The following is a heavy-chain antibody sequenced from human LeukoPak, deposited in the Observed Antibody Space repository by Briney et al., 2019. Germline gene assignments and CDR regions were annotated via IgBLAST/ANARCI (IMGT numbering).Heavy chain of an antibody. V-gene: IGHV3-9*01. Sequence: GGSLRLSCAASGFTFDDYAMHWVRQAPGKGLEWVSGISWKSGSIGYADSVKGRFTISRDNAKNSVYLQMNSLRAEDTALYYCAKDLGECSSTSCYGAFDYWGQGTLVTVSS. CDR3: AKDLGECSSTSCYGAFDY. J-gene: IGHJ4*02. D-gene: IGHD2-2*03. CDR1: GFTFDDYA. CDR2: ISWKSGSI.